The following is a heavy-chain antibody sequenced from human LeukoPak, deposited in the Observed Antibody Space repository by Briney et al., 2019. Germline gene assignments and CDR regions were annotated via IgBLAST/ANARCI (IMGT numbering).Heavy chain of an antibody. CDR2: ISSSSYI. V-gene: IGHV3-21*01. CDR3: ARAPTKHDAFDI. CDR1: GFTFSSYS. J-gene: IGHJ3*02. Sequence: GGSLRLSCAASGFTFSSYSMNWVRQAPGKGLEWVSSISSSSYIYYADSVQGRFTISRDNAKNSLYLQMNSLRAEDTAVYYCARAPTKHDAFDIWGQGTVVTVSP.